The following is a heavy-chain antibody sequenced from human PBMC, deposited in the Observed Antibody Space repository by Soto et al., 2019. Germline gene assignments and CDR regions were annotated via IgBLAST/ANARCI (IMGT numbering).Heavy chain of an antibody. CDR2: ISYDGSNK. V-gene: IGHV3-30-3*01. CDR3: VCDARPNVVVPVTRCDR. D-gene: IGHD2-15*01. Sequence: GGSLRLSCAASGFTFSSYAMHWVRQAPRKGLEWVAVISYDGSNKYYADSVKGRFTISRDNSKNTLYLQMNSLRAEDTSVYYCVCDARPNVVVPVTRCDRWGQGTLVTVSS. J-gene: IGHJ5*02. CDR1: GFTFSSYA.